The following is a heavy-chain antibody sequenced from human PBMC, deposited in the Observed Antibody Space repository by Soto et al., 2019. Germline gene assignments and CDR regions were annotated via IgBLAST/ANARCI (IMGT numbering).Heavy chain of an antibody. Sequence: QVQLVQSGAEVRKPGASVTVSCRSSGDSFNDYYIHWVRQAPGQGLEWMGWINPNSGVTKYAQKFQGWVSMTRDTAIRTVYMQLSRLRSDDTAVSYCARESGGATATLDYYYFYMDVWGTGTTVTVS. D-gene: IGHD5-12*01. J-gene: IGHJ6*03. CDR3: ARESGGATATLDYYYFYMDV. CDR2: INPNSGVT. V-gene: IGHV1-2*04. CDR1: GDSFNDYY.